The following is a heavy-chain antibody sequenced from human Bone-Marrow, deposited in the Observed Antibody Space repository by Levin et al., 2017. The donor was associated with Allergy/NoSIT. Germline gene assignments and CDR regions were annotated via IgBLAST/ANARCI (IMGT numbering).Heavy chain of an antibody. CDR1: GFTFSTYA. D-gene: IGHD3-16*01. V-gene: IGHV3-23*01. Sequence: GGSLRLSCAASGFTFSTYAMIWVRKAPGKGLEWVSGISDSGAATFYADSVKGRFSISRDKSKSTVFLQMNSLRGEDTALYYCAKGGDDYVWGSWVDVWGQGTMVTVSS. CDR3: AKGGDDYVWGSWVDV. CDR2: ISDSGAAT. J-gene: IGHJ3*01.